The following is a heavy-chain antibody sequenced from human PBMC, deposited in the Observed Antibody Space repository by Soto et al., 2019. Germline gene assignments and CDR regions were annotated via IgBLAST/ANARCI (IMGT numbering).Heavy chain of an antibody. J-gene: IGHJ4*02. CDR3: AREGCGSTSCYTGGDYFDY. D-gene: IGHD2-2*02. CDR2: IYHSGST. CDR1: GGSISSGGYS. Sequence: QLQLKESGSGLVKPSQTLSLTCAVSGGSISSGGYSWSWIRQPPGKGLEWIGYIYHSGSTYYNPSLKSRVTISVDRPKNQFSLKLNSVTAADTAVYYCAREGCGSTSCYTGGDYFDYWGQGTLVTVSS. V-gene: IGHV4-30-2*01.